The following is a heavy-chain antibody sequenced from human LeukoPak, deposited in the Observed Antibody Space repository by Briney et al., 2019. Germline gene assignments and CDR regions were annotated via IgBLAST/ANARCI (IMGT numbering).Heavy chain of an antibody. J-gene: IGHJ4*02. CDR2: IYYSGST. V-gene: IGHV4-39*02. CDR1: GGSISSSSYY. Sequence: PSETLSLTCTVSGGSISSSSYYWGWIRQPPGKGLEWIGSIYYSGSTYYNPSLKSRVTISVDTSKNQFSLKLSSVTAADTAVYYCARDAPTAYCIGGTCYFDYWGQGTLVTVSS. CDR3: ARDAPTAYCIGGTCYFDY. D-gene: IGHD2-15*01.